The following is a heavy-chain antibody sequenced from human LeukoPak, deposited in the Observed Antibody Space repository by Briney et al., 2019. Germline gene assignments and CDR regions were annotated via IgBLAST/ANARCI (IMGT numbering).Heavy chain of an antibody. CDR1: GFTFSSYG. D-gene: IGHD3-9*01. Sequence: GGSLRLSCAASGFTFSSYGMSWVRQAPGKGLEWVSAISGSGGSTYYADSVKSRFTISRDNSKNTLYLQMNSLRAEDTAVYYCAKDGATYYDILTGYYYFDYWGQGTLVTVSS. J-gene: IGHJ4*02. CDR2: ISGSGGST. V-gene: IGHV3-23*01. CDR3: AKDGATYYDILTGYYYFDY.